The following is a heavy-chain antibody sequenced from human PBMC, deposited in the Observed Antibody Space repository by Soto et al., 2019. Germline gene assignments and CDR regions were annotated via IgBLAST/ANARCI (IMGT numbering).Heavy chain of an antibody. CDR3: AKDFNLNDFSSDYSHGLDV. CDR1: GFTFSSYA. D-gene: IGHD3-3*01. Sequence: EVQLLESGGGLVQPGGSLRLSCVASGFTFSSYAVTWVRQAPGKGLEWVSGISGGGGRTYYADSVKGRFTISRDNSKKKLYLQMNNLRADDTAVYDWAKDFNLNDFSSDYSHGLDVWGQGTTVTVSS. V-gene: IGHV3-23*01. J-gene: IGHJ6*02. CDR2: ISGGGGRT.